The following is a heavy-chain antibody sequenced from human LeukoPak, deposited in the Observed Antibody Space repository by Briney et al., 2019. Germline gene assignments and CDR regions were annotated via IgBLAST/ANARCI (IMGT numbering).Heavy chain of an antibody. D-gene: IGHD3-9*01. CDR3: TTDYDILTGYYNVFSWGMDV. CDR2: IKSKTDGGTT. V-gene: IGHV3-15*01. Sequence: PGGSLRLSCAASGFTFSNAWMSWVRQAPGKGLEWVGRIKSKTDGGTTDYAAPVKGRFTISRDDSKNTLYLQMNSLKTEHTAVYYCTTDYDILTGYYNVFSWGMDVWGKGTTVTVSS. CDR1: GFTFSNAW. J-gene: IGHJ6*04.